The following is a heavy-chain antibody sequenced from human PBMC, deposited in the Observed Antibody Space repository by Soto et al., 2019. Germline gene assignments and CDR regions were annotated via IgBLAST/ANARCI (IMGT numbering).Heavy chain of an antibody. Sequence: QPVGSLRLSCAASGFTFSSYGMHWVRQAPGKGLEWVAVIWYDGSNKYYADSVKGRFTISRDNSKNTPYLQMNSLRAEDTAVYYCARDHKGGYYGMDVWGQGTTVTVSS. D-gene: IGHD3-16*01. V-gene: IGHV3-33*01. CDR3: ARDHKGGYYGMDV. CDR1: GFTFSSYG. J-gene: IGHJ6*02. CDR2: IWYDGSNK.